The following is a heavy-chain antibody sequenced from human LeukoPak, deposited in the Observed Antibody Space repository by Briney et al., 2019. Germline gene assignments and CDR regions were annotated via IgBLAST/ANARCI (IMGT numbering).Heavy chain of an antibody. J-gene: IGHJ4*02. Sequence: GGSLRLSCAASGFTFSSYGMQWVRQAPGKGLEWVAVISYDETDKWYADSVKGRFTTSRDNSQNTMSLQMNSLRAEDTAVYYCARARTGALGYWGQGTLVTVSS. V-gene: IGHV3-30*03. D-gene: IGHD7-27*01. CDR1: GFTFSSYG. CDR2: ISYDETDK. CDR3: ARARTGALGY.